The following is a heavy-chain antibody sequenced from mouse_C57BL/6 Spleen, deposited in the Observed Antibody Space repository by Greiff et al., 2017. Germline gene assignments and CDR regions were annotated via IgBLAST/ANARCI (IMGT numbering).Heavy chain of an antibody. J-gene: IGHJ3*01. CDR1: GFSLTSYG. CDR3: ARGLRRLAY. CDR2: IWGVGST. D-gene: IGHD3-1*01. Sequence: VQVVESGPGLVAPSQSLSITCTVSGFSLTSYGVDWVRQSPGKGLEWLGVIWGVGSTNYNSALISRLSISKDNSKSQVFLKMNRLQTDDTALFDCARGLRRLAYWGQGTLVTVSA. V-gene: IGHV2-6*01.